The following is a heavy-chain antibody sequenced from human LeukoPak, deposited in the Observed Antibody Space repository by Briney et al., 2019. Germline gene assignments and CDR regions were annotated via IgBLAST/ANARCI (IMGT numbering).Heavy chain of an antibody. J-gene: IGHJ6*02. Sequence: PGRSLTLSCAASGFTFSTYGMHWVRQAPGKGLEWVAVIWYDGTNEYYADSVKGRFTISRDNSKNTLYLQMNSLRAEDTALYFCARDYGPGRGVEISYYHYGMDVWGQGTTVTVSS. CDR1: GFTFSTYG. CDR2: IWYDGTNE. V-gene: IGHV3-33*01. CDR3: ARDYGPGRGVEISYYHYGMDV. D-gene: IGHD3-10*01.